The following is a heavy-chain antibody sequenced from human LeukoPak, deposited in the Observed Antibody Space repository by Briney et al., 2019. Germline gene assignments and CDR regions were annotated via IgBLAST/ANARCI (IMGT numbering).Heavy chain of an antibody. Sequence: ASVKASCKASGYTFTSYGISWVRQAPGQGLEWMGWISAYNGNTNYAQKLQGRVTMTTDTSTSTAYMELRSLRSDDTAVYYCARDLSPTVPSDYWGQGTLVTVSS. J-gene: IGHJ4*02. CDR2: ISAYNGNT. CDR3: ARDLSPTVPSDY. CDR1: GYTFTSYG. D-gene: IGHD4-17*01. V-gene: IGHV1-18*01.